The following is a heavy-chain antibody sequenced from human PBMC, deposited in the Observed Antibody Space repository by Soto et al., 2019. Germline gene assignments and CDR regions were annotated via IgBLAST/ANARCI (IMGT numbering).Heavy chain of an antibody. CDR1: GFTFRTYS. Sequence: GGSLRLSCAASGFTFRTYSMNWVRQAPGKGLEWISYISGSGSTTYYADSVKGRFTISRDNAQNSLSLQMNSLRDEDTAVYYCARGRIGAIGYCSGGSCYHFDCWGQGTLVPVSS. CDR3: ARGRIGAIGYCSGGSCYHFDC. J-gene: IGHJ4*02. D-gene: IGHD2-15*01. V-gene: IGHV3-48*02. CDR2: ISGSGSTT.